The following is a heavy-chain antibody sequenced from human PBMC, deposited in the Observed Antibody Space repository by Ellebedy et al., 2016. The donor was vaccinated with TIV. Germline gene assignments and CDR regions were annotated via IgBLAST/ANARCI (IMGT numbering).Heavy chain of an antibody. V-gene: IGHV3-53*04. CDR3: AREGIAAAGTEYFDL. CDR1: GFTFSSYG. Sequence: GESLKISCAASGFTFSSYGMHWVRQAPGKGLEWVSVIYSGGSTYYADSVKGRFTISRHNSKNTLYLQMNSLRAEDTAVYYCAREGIAAAGTEYFDLWGRGTLVTVSS. CDR2: IYSGGST. D-gene: IGHD6-13*01. J-gene: IGHJ2*01.